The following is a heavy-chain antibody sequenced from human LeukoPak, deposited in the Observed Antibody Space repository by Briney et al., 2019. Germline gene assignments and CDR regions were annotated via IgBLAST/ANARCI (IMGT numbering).Heavy chain of an antibody. CDR2: MNPNSGNT. Sequence: ASVKVSCKASGYTFTSYDINWVRQATGQGLEWMGWMNPNSGNTGYAQKFQGRVTMTRNTSISTAYMELSSLRSEDTAVYYCATAQDSSGLFDYWGQGTLVTVSS. CDR1: GYTFTSYD. CDR3: ATAQDSSGLFDY. D-gene: IGHD3-22*01. V-gene: IGHV1-8*01. J-gene: IGHJ4*02.